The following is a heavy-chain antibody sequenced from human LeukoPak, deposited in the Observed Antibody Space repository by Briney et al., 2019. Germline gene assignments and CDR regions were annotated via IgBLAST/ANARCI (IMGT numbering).Heavy chain of an antibody. J-gene: IGHJ4*02. CDR3: ARTGGYSYGTFDY. D-gene: IGHD5-18*01. CDR2: IYYSGST. V-gene: IGHV4-59*01. Sequence: KPSETLSLTCTVSGGSISSYYWSRIRQPPGKGLEWIGYIYYSGSTNYNPSLKRRVTISVDTSKNQSSLKMSSVTAADTAACYCARTGGYSYGTFDYWGQGTLVTVSS. CDR1: GGSISSYY.